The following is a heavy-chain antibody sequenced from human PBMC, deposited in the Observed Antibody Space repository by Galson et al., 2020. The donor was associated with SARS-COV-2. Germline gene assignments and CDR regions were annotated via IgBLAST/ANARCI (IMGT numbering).Heavy chain of an antibody. Sequence: GESLKISCAASGFTFSNYVMHWVRQAPGKGPEWVAVISSDGSNSFYADSLKGRFTISRDNSKSTLYLQMNSLRAEDTAVYYCARGGEWMLPYDFDYWGHGTLVTCSS. V-gene: IGHV3-30*04. CDR2: ISSDGSNS. J-gene: IGHJ4*01. CDR3: ARGGEWMLPYDFDY. D-gene: IGHD3-16*01. CDR1: GFTFSNYV.